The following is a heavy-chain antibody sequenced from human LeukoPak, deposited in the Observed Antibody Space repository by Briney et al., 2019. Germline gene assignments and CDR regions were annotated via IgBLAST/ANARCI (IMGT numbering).Heavy chain of an antibody. CDR3: ARDVGGGDTFDY. V-gene: IGHV3-30*04. CDR1: GFTFSLYT. J-gene: IGHJ4*02. Sequence: GGSLRLSCAASGFTFSLYTMHWVRQAPGKGLEWVAVISYDGSDKYYADSVKGRFTISRDNSKNTLFLQMNSLRAEDTAVYFCARDVGGGDTFDYWGQGTLVTVSS. D-gene: IGHD2-21*02. CDR2: ISYDGSDK.